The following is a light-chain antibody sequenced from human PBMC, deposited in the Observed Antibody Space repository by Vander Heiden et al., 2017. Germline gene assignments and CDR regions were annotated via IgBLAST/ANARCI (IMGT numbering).Light chain of an antibody. CDR1: SGHRSYA. V-gene: IGLV4-69*01. CDR3: QTWATGIRV. Sequence: QLVLTQSPSASASLGASVKLTCPLLSGHRSYAIAWHQQQPEKGPRYLMKLNSDGSHAKGDGIPDRFSGSSSGAERYLTISSLQSEDEADYYCQTWATGIRVFGGGTKLTVL. CDR2: LNSDGSH. J-gene: IGLJ3*02.